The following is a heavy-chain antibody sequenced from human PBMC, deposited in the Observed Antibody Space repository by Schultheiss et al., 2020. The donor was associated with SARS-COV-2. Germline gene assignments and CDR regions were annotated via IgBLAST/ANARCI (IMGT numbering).Heavy chain of an antibody. Sequence: GGSLRLSCAASGFTFDDYAMHWVRQAPGKGLEWVSGINWNGGSTYYADSVKGRFTISRDNAKNSLYLQMNSLRAEDTAVYYCARDYGMDVWGQGTLVTVSS. CDR3: ARDYGMDV. CDR2: INWNGGST. CDR1: GFTFDDYA. J-gene: IGHJ6*02. V-gene: IGHV3-20*04.